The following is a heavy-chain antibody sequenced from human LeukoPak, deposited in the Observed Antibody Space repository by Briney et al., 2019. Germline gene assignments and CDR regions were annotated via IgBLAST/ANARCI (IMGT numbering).Heavy chain of an antibody. J-gene: IGHJ5*02. V-gene: IGHV3-74*01. D-gene: IGHD3-22*01. CDR1: GFTFSDYN. CDR2: INSDESST. Sequence: GGSLRLSCAASGFTFSDYNMRWIRQAPGKGLVWVSRINSDESSTVYADSVKGRFTISRDNAKNTLHLQMNSLRAEDTAVYYCARGDSRGYYYTSGFDPWGQGTLVTVSS. CDR3: ARGDSRGYYYTSGFDP.